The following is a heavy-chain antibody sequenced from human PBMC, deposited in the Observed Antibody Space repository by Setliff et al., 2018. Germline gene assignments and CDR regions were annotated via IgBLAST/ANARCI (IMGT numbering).Heavy chain of an antibody. V-gene: IGHV1-18*01. CDR1: GYTFTSYG. Sequence: ASVKVSCKASGYTFTSYGISWVRQAPGQGLEWMGWISAYNGNTNYAQKLQGRVTMTTDTSTSTAYMELSSLRSEDTAVYYCARDRVPPLFGVGSYYYMDVWGKGTTVTVSS. CDR2: ISAYNGNT. D-gene: IGHD3-3*01. J-gene: IGHJ6*03. CDR3: ARDRVPPLFGVGSYYYMDV.